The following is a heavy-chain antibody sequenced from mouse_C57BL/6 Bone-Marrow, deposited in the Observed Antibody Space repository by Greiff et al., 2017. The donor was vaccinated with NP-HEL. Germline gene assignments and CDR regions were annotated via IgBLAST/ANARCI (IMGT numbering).Heavy chain of an antibody. Sequence: VKLQQPGAELVMPGASVKLSCKASGYTFTSYWMHWVKQRPGQGLEWIGEIDPSDSYTNYNQKFKGKSTLTVDKSSSTAYMQLSSLTSEDSAVYYCARSGYYVPFDYWGQGTTLTVSS. CDR3: ARSGYYVPFDY. J-gene: IGHJ2*01. V-gene: IGHV1-69*01. D-gene: IGHD2-3*01. CDR1: GYTFTSYW. CDR2: IDPSDSYT.